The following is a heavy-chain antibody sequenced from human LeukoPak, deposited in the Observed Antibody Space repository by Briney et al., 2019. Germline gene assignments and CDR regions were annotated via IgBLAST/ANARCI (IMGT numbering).Heavy chain of an antibody. CDR3: ARERIAARPGYYYGMDV. D-gene: IGHD6-6*01. Sequence: SVKVPCKASGGTFSSYAISWVRQAPGQGLEWMGGIIPIFGTANYAQKFQGRVTMTRDTSTSTVYMELSSLRSEDTAVYYCARERIAARPGYYYGMDVWGQGTTVTVSS. CDR1: GGTFSSYA. J-gene: IGHJ6*02. V-gene: IGHV1-69*05. CDR2: IIPIFGTA.